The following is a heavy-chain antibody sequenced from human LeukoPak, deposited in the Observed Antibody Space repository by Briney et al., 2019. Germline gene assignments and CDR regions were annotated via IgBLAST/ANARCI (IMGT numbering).Heavy chain of an antibody. J-gene: IGHJ3*02. CDR2: ISSSSSYI. Sequence: GGSLRLSCAASGFTFSTYSMNWVRQAPGKGLEWVSSISSSSSYISYADSVKGRFTISRDNAKNSLYLQMNSLRAEDTAVYYCARDAYGDYVGGAFDIWGQGTMVTVSS. CDR3: ARDAYGDYVGGAFDI. D-gene: IGHD4-17*01. CDR1: GFTFSTYS. V-gene: IGHV3-21*01.